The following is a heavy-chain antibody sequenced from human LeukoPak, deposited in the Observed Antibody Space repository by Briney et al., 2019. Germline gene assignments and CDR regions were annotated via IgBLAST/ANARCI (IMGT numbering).Heavy chain of an antibody. D-gene: IGHD3-16*02. CDR2: IYYSGST. V-gene: IGHV4-39*07. CDR3: ARDRGVIVLFDY. Sequence: PSETLSLTCTVSGGSISSSSYYWGWIRQPPGKGLEWIGSIYYSGSTYYNPSLKSRVTISVDTSKNQFSLQLSSVTAADTAVYYCARDRGVIVLFDYWGQGTLVTVSS. J-gene: IGHJ4*02. CDR1: GGSISSSSYY.